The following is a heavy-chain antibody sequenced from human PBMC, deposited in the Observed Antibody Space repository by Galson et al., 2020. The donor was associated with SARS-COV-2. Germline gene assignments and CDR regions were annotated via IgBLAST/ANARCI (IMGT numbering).Heavy chain of an antibody. D-gene: IGHD3-10*01. V-gene: IGHV3-33*06. CDR3: AKVMSLRSFEAFDI. CDR1: GFTFSNNA. CDR2: IWYDGSAI. Sequence: GGSLRLSCAASGFTFSNNAMHWVRQAPGKGLEWVAVIWYDGSAIYYADSVKGRFTISRDNSKNTLFLQMHSLTAEDTAVYYCAKVMSLRSFEAFDIWGQGTMVTVAS. J-gene: IGHJ3*02.